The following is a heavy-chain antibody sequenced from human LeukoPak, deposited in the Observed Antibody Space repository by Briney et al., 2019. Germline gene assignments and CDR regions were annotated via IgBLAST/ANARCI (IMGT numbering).Heavy chain of an antibody. CDR1: GFTFSSYG. Sequence: PGGSLRLSCAASGFTFSSYGMHWVRQAPGKGLEWVALIRYDGSNKYYADSVKGRFTISRDNSKNTLYLQMNSLRAEDTAVYYCAKDMGRGYSAPHIWGQGTMVTVSS. J-gene: IGHJ3*02. CDR2: IRYDGSNK. V-gene: IGHV3-30*02. D-gene: IGHD5-12*01. CDR3: AKDMGRGYSAPHI.